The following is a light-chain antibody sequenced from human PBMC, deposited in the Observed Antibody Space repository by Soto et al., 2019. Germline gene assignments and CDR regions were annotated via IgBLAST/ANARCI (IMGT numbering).Light chain of an antibody. CDR2: KAS. CDR1: QIISNW. Sequence: DIQMTQSPSTLSASVGDRVTITCRASQIISNWLVWYQQKPGKAPKLLIYKASSLESGVPSRFSGSGSGTEFTLTISSLQPDDFATYYCQQYNNYWTFGQGTKVEIK. J-gene: IGKJ1*01. CDR3: QQYNNYWT. V-gene: IGKV1-5*03.